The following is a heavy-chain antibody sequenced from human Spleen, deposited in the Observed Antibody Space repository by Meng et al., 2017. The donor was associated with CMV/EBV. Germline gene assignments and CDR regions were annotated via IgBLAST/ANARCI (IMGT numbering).Heavy chain of an antibody. Sequence: CKTSGYIVTSHGITWVRQAPGQGPEWMGWISGYKGNTNYAQKFQGRVTMTTDTSTSTAYMELSSLRPEDTAMYYCARDRTGTNYFDFWGQGTLVTVSS. D-gene: IGHD1-1*01. J-gene: IGHJ4*02. V-gene: IGHV1-18*01. CDR2: ISGYKGNT. CDR3: ARDRTGTNYFDF. CDR1: GYIVTSHG.